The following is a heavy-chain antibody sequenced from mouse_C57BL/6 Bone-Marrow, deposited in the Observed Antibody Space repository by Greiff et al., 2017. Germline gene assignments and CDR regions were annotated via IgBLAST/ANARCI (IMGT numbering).Heavy chain of an antibody. CDR3: ARDLGAQAAWFAY. D-gene: IGHD3-2*02. CDR1: GFTFSSYA. Sequence: EVQVVESGGGLVKPGGSLKLSCAASGFTFSSYAMSLVRQTPEKRLEWVATISDGGSYTYYPDNVKGRFTISRDNAKNNLYLQMSHLKSEDTAMYYCARDLGAQAAWFAYWGQGTLVTVSA. J-gene: IGHJ3*01. CDR2: ISDGGSYT. V-gene: IGHV5-4*01.